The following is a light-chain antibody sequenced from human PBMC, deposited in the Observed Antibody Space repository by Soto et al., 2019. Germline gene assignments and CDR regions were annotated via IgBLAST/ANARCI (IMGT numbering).Light chain of an antibody. CDR2: AVR. CDR3: SSYTSSSTPRV. Sequence: QSALTQPHSVSGSPGQSVTISCTGTNSDVGRYNSVSWYQQLPGKAPQLIISAVRQRPSGVPDRFSGSKSGNTASLTISGLQAEDEADYYCSSYTSSSTPRVFGGGTKLTVL. CDR1: NSDVGRYNS. J-gene: IGLJ3*02. V-gene: IGLV2-11*01.